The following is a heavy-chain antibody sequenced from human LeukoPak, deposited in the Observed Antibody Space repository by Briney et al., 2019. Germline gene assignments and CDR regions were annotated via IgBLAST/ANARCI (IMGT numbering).Heavy chain of an antibody. CDR1: GGSVSSGSYY. D-gene: IGHD6-13*01. CDR2: IYYSGST. V-gene: IGHV4-39*07. Sequence: SETLSLTCTVSGGSVSSGSYYWGWIRQPPGKGLEWIGNIYYSGSTYYNPSLKSRVTISVDTSKKQFSLKLSSVTAADTAVYYCASSHLYSSSWYLSGRFDYWGQGTLVTVSS. CDR3: ASSHLYSSSWYLSGRFDY. J-gene: IGHJ4*02.